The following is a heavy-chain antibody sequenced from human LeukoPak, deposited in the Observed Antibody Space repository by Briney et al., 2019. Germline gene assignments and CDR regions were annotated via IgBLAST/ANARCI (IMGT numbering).Heavy chain of an antibody. J-gene: IGHJ3*02. CDR3: ARRPSGWAFDI. CDR1: GGSISSYY. Sequence: RSETLSLTCTVSGGSISSYYWNWLRQPPGQALELVGSVYYSGTTNYNPSLKSRVTISVDTSKNQFSLKLSSVTATDTAVYYCARRPSGWAFDIWGRGTMVTVSS. CDR2: VYYSGTT. D-gene: IGHD3-22*01. V-gene: IGHV4-59*08.